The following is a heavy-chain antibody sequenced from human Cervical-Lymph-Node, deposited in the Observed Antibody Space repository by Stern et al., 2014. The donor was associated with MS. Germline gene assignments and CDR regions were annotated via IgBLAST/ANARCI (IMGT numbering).Heavy chain of an antibody. J-gene: IGHJ4*02. Sequence: QMQLVQSGAEVKKPGSSVKVSCKASGGTFSSYAISWVRQAPGQGLEWMGGIIPIFGTANYAQKFQGRVTITADESTSTAYMELSSLRSEDTAVYYCARGFAGYSSSWGYYFNYWGQGTLVTVSS. CDR1: GGTFSSYA. D-gene: IGHD6-13*01. V-gene: IGHV1-69*01. CDR2: IIPIFGTA. CDR3: ARGFAGYSSSWGYYFNY.